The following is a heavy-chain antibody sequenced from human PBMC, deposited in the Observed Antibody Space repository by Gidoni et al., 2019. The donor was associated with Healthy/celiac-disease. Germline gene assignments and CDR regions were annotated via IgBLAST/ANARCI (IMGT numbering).Heavy chain of an antibody. CDR2: ICGSGGST. V-gene: IGHV3-23*01. D-gene: IGHD2-15*01. CDR1: GFTFISYA. CDR3: AKKFRYCSGGSCYYAFDI. J-gene: IGHJ3*02. Sequence: EVQLLESGGGLVQPGGSLRLSCAASGFTFISYAMSWVRPAPGKGLEGVSAICGSGGSTYYADSVKGRFTIARDNSKNTLYLQMNSLRAEDTAVYYCAKKFRYCSGGSCYYAFDIWGQGTMVTGSS.